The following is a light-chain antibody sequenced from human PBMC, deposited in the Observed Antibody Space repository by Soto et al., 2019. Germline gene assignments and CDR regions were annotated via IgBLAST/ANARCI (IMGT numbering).Light chain of an antibody. CDR2: GAS. CDR1: QSVSSSY. CDR3: QQYVSSLT. V-gene: IGKV3-20*01. Sequence: EIVLTQSPGTLSLSPGERATLSCRASQSVSSSYLAWYQQKPGQAPRLLIYGASSRATGIPYRFSGSGSGITFTLIISRLEPENFAVYYGQQYVSSLTFGQGTKGEIK. J-gene: IGKJ1*01.